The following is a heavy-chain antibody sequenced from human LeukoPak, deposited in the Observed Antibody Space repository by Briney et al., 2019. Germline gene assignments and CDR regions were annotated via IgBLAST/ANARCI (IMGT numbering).Heavy chain of an antibody. CDR3: ARVSYSSSYYFDY. D-gene: IGHD6-6*01. CDR1: GFTFRDYE. J-gene: IGHJ4*02. CDR2: ISSSAGTM. V-gene: IGHV3-48*03. Sequence: GGSLRLSCAASGFTFRDYEMNWVRQAPGKGLEWVSYISSSAGTMHYADSVKGRFTISRDNARNSLSLQMNSLRVEDTAVYYCARVSYSSSYYFDYWGQGALVTVSS.